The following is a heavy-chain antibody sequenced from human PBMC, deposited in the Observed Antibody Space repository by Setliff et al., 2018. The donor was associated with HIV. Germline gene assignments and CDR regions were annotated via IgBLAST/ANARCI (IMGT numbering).Heavy chain of an antibody. Sequence: SVKVSCKAAGGTFNNYVFSWVRKAPGRGLEWIGTIIPILDTTNYAQKFQDRVTITTDESTSTAYMELRSLTSEDTAVYYCARGDLGYCTSTDCSLMGVWGKGTTVTVSS. CDR3: ARGDLGYCTSTDCSLMGV. V-gene: IGHV1-69*11. D-gene: IGHD2-2*01. CDR1: GGTFNNYV. CDR2: IIPILDTT. J-gene: IGHJ6*04.